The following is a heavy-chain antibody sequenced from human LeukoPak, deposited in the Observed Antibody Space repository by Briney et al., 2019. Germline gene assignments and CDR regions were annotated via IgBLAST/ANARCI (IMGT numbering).Heavy chain of an antibody. V-gene: IGHV3-23*01. D-gene: IGHD1-26*01. CDR2: ISASGVMT. J-gene: IGHJ4*02. CDR3: AKDRSIGTYYTFDH. Sequence: GRSLRLSCAASGFTFSRYDMHWVRQAPGKGLEWVSSISASGVMTYYADSVKGRFTVSRDTSKNSLYLQMSSLTAADTAVYYCAKDRSIGTYYTFDHWGQGTLVTVSS. CDR1: GFTFSRYD.